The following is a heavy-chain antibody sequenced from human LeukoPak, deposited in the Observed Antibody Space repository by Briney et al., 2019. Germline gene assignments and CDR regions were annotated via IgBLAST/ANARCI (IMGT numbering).Heavy chain of an antibody. D-gene: IGHD5-12*01. Sequence: GGSLRLSCAASGISFNNYGVSWARQAPGKGLEWVSSISNGGHHTYYADSVRGRFTISRDNSKNTLYLQMDSLRAADTAVYYCAKVIGSYSGYDSYWGQGTLVTVSS. CDR1: GISFNNYG. V-gene: IGHV3-23*01. CDR3: AKVIGSYSGYDSY. CDR2: ISNGGHHT. J-gene: IGHJ4*02.